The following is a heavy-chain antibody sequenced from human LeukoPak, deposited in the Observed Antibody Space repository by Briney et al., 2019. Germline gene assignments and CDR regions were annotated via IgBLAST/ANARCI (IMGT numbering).Heavy chain of an antibody. CDR3: ARGDYRDPRAHFDY. D-gene: IGHD4-17*01. V-gene: IGHV4-59*02. CDR1: GGSVSSYY. CDR2: IYYSGST. Sequence: SETLSLTCTVSGGSVSSYYWSWIRQPPGKGLEWIGYIYYSGSTNYNPSLKSRVTISVDTSKNQFSLKLSSVTAADTAVYYCARGDYRDPRAHFDYWGQGTLVTVSS. J-gene: IGHJ4*02.